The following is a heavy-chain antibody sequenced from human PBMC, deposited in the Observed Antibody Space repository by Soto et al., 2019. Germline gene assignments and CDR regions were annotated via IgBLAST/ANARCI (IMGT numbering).Heavy chain of an antibody. J-gene: IGHJ4*02. V-gene: IGHV3-23*01. CDR3: AKSYGDWYYFDY. Sequence: GGSLRLSCAASGFTFSSYAMSWVRQAPGKGLEWVSALSGSGGSTYYADSVKGQFTISRDNSKNTLYLQMNSLRAEDTAVYYCAKSYGDWYYFDYWGQGTLVTVSS. CDR2: LSGSGGST. CDR1: GFTFSSYA. D-gene: IGHD4-17*01.